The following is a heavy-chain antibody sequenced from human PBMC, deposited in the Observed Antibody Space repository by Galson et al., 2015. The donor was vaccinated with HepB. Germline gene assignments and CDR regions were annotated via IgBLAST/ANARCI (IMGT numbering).Heavy chain of an antibody. J-gene: IGHJ5*01. CDR2: ISGNGDST. CDR3: AKGYGLFDS. D-gene: IGHD5-18*01. Sequence: SLRLSCAASGFAFHSHAMSWVRQAPGKGLEWISGISGNGDSTFYVASVKGRFTISRDNSKNTLDLQMNSLRAEDTALYFCAKGYGLFDSWGQGILVTVSS. V-gene: IGHV3-23*01. CDR1: GFAFHSHA.